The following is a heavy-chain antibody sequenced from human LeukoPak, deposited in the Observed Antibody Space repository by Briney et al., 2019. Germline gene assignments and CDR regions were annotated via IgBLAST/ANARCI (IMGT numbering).Heavy chain of an antibody. Sequence: PSGTLSLTCDVPGDSIYSNNWWSWVRQPPGKGLEWIGEIYHNGSTNYNPSLKSRVTIAVDKSKNQFSLKLSSVTAADTAVFYCARRRRLYGDSEKYFDYWGPGTLVTVSS. J-gene: IGHJ4*02. CDR2: IYHNGST. D-gene: IGHD4-17*01. CDR1: GDSIYSNNW. CDR3: ARRRRLYGDSEKYFDY. V-gene: IGHV4-4*02.